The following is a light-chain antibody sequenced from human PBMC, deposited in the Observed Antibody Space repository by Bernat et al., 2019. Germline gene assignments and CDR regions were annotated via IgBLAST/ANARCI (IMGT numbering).Light chain of an antibody. Sequence: EIVLTQSPVTLSLSPGERATLSCRASQSVSSSYLDWYQQKPGQDPRLPIYGASSRATGIPYRFSGSGSGTDFTLTISRLEPEDFAVYYCQQYGSTPSCTFGQGTKLEIK. V-gene: IGKV3-20*01. CDR2: GAS. J-gene: IGKJ2*02. CDR3: QQYGSTPSCT. CDR1: QSVSSSY.